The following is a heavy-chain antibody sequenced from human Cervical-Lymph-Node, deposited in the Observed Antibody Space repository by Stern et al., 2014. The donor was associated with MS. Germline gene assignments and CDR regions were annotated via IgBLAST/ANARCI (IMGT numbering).Heavy chain of an antibody. Sequence: DQLVESGAEGQKPGASGKVSCKASGYTFTKYDIHWVRRATGQGLEWMGWMNPDSGDTGFAQKFQGRVTMTRNTSITTAYLELNSLRSEDTAVYYCTRGPRTWGRGTLVTVSS. CDR1: GYTFTKYD. CDR2: MNPDSGDT. CDR3: TRGPRT. J-gene: IGHJ4*02. V-gene: IGHV1-8*01. D-gene: IGHD1-7*01.